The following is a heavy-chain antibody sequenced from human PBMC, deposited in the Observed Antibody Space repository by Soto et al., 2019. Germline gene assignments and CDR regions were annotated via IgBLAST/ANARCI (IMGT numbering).Heavy chain of an antibody. J-gene: IGHJ6*03. D-gene: IGHD1-1*01. CDR2: MNPNSGNT. CDR3: ARGQDLEPDYYYYCMDV. V-gene: IGHV1-8*01. Sequence: QVQLVQSGAEVKKPGASVKVSCKASGYTFTSYDINWVRQATGQGLEWMGWMNPNSGNTGYAQKFQGRVAMTRNTSISTAYMEQSSLRSEDTAVYYCARGQDLEPDYYYYCMDVWGKGTTVTVSS. CDR1: GYTFTSYD.